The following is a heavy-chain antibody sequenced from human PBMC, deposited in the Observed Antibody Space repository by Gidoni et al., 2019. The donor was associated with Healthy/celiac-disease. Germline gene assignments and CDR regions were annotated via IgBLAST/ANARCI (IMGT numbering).Heavy chain of an antibody. CDR3: ARDSSGNHGVDY. CDR1: GGSISSSSYY. V-gene: IGHV4-39*02. CDR2: IYYSGST. J-gene: IGHJ4*02. D-gene: IGHD3-22*01. Sequence: QLQLQESGPGLVKPSETLSLTCTVSGGSISSSSYYWGWIRQPPGKGLEWIGSIYYSGSTYYNPSLKSRVTISVDTSKNQFSLKLSSVTAADTAVYYCARDSSGNHGVDYWGQGTLVTVSS.